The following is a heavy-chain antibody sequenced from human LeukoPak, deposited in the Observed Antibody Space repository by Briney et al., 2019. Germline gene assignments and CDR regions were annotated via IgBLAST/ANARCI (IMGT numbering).Heavy chain of an antibody. CDR2: INHSGST. J-gene: IGHJ4*02. V-gene: IGHV4-34*01. CDR3: ARKGRRYYYDSSGFYPPDYYFDY. CDR1: GGSFSGYY. D-gene: IGHD3-22*01. Sequence: SETLSLTCAVYGGSFSGYYWSWIRQPPGKGLEWIGEINHSGSTNYNPSLKSRVTISVDTSKNQFSLKLSSVTAADTAVYYCARKGRRYYYDSSGFYPPDYYFDYWGQGTLVTVSS.